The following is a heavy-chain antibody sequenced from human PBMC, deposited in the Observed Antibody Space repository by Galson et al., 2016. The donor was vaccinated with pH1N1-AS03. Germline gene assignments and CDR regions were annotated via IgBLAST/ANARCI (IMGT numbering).Heavy chain of an antibody. V-gene: IGHV3-23*01. CDR2: ISGSGGST. CDR1: GFTFSIYA. CDR3: ARVRGGVVITFGGVPYFDY. J-gene: IGHJ4*02. D-gene: IGHD3-16*01. Sequence: SLRLSCAASGFTFSIYAMSWVRQAPGKGLEWVSVISGSGGSTYYADSVKGRFTISRDNSKNTLYLQMNSLRAEDTAVYYCARVRGGVVITFGGVPYFDYWGQATLVTVSS.